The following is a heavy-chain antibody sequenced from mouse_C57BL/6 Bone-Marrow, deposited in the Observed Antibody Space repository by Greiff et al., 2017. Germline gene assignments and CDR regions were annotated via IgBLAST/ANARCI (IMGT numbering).Heavy chain of an antibody. J-gene: IGHJ4*01. CDR3: ARVDY. Sequence: DVMLVEPGGGLVKPGGSLKLSCAASGFTFSDYGMHWVRQAPEKGLEWVAYISLGSSTIYYADTVKGRFTISRDNAKNTLFLQMTILRSEDTAMYYCARVDYWGQGTSVTVSS. CDR1: GFTFSDYG. V-gene: IGHV5-17*01. CDR2: ISLGSSTI.